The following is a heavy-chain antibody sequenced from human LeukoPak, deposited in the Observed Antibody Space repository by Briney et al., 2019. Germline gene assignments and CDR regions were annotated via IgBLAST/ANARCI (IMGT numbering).Heavy chain of an antibody. CDR2: ISSSGSTI. CDR1: GFTFSSYE. Sequence: GGSLRLSCAASGFTFSSYEMNWVRQAPGKGLEWVSYISSSGSTIYYADSVKGRFTISRDNAKNSLYLQMNSLRAEDTAVYYCAKSADGGNSDAFDIWGQGTMVTVSS. D-gene: IGHD4-23*01. J-gene: IGHJ3*02. CDR3: AKSADGGNSDAFDI. V-gene: IGHV3-48*03.